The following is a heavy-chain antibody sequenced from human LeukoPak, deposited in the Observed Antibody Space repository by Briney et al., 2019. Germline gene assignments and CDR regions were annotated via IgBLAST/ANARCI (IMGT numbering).Heavy chain of an antibody. Sequence: GTSLRLSCAASGITISNYGVHWVRQAPGKGLEWLAVISYDGLNKNYADSVKGRFSISRDNSKNTLYLQMNSLRAEDTAVYYCARAGSSGWFRVDNWGQGTQVTVSS. D-gene: IGHD6-19*01. V-gene: IGHV3-30*03. J-gene: IGHJ4*02. CDR1: GITISNYG. CDR2: ISYDGLNK. CDR3: ARAGSSGWFRVDN.